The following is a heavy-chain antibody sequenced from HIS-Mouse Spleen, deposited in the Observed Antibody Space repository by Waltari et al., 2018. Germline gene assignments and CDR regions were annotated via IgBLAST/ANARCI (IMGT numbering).Heavy chain of an antibody. V-gene: IGHV2-70*15. D-gene: IGHD6-19*01. J-gene: IGHJ4*02. CDR2: IDWDDDK. CDR1: GFSLSTTGMC. CDR3: ARIAEGYSSGWYAFDY. Sequence: QVTLRESGPALVKPTQTLTLTCTFSGFSLSTTGMCLSWLRQPPGKALEWLASIDWDDDKYYSTSLKTRLTISKDTSKNQVVLTMTNMDPVDTATYYCARIAEGYSSGWYAFDYWGQGTLVTVSS.